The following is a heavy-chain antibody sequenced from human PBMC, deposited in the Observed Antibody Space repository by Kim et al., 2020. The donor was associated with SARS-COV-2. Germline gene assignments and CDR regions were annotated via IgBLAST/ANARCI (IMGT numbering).Heavy chain of an antibody. Sequence: GGSLRLSCAASGFTFGDYGMHWVRQAPGKGLEWVSGIPWNSGQIGYADSVKGRFTISRDNAKNSLYLQMNSLRAEDTALYYCAKEMVVAGHQTNLPDYWGQGTLVTVSS. D-gene: IGHD6-19*01. J-gene: IGHJ4*02. CDR1: GFTFGDYG. V-gene: IGHV3-9*01. CDR2: IPWNSGQI. CDR3: AKEMVVAGHQTNLPDY.